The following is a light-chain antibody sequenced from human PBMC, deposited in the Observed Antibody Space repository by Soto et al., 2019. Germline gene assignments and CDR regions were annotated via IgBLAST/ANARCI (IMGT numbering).Light chain of an antibody. CDR1: QSISSY. CDR3: QQSYSTPRT. V-gene: IGKV1-39*01. Sequence: DIQMTQSPSSLSASVGDRVTITCRASQSISSYLNWYQQKPGKAPKLLIYAASSLQSGVPSRFSGSGSGTDFTLTISSLQPEDFATYYCQQSYSTPRTFVQGTMVEIK. CDR2: AAS. J-gene: IGKJ1*01.